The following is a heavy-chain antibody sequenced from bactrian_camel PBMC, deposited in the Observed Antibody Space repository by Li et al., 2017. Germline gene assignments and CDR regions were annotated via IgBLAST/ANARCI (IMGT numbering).Heavy chain of an antibody. CDR2: ITDDGSDT. D-gene: IGHD3*01. Sequence: HVQLVESGGDSVQAGGSLRLSCAGSGFTFSSYGLSWVRQTPGKGLEPVSGITDDGSDTYYIKSVRDRFTISRDNAKNMLYLQMNSLKSEDAAVYYCASAVGKYWGQGTQVTVS. V-gene: IGHV3S7*01. CDR3: ASAVGKY. CDR1: GFTFSSYG. J-gene: IGHJ4*01.